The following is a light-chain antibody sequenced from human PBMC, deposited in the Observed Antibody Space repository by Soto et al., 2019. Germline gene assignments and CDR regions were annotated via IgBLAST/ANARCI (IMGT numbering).Light chain of an antibody. CDR1: QRISTY. CDR3: QQCYSSPRT. Sequence: DIQMTQSPSTLSAGVGARVTITCRASQRISTYLNWHQQKPGKAPTLLIYAASSLQSGVPSRFSCGGSGTDFTLTINTLQPEDFATYFGQQCYSSPRTFGQGTKVEIK. V-gene: IGKV1-39*01. CDR2: AAS. J-gene: IGKJ1*01.